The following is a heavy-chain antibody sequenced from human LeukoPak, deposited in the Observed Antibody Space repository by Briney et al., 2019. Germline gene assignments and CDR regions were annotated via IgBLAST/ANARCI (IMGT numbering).Heavy chain of an antibody. CDR1: GFSFSDYY. V-gene: IGHV3-11*01. CDR3: ASVLWFGGIFFDY. Sequence: PGGSLRLSCAASGFSFSDYYMSWVRQAPGKGLEWVSYMSNSGATIYYADSVKGRFSISRDNPKKSLYLQMNSLRAEDTAVYYCASVLWFGGIFFDYWGQGILVTVSS. D-gene: IGHD3-10*01. J-gene: IGHJ4*02. CDR2: MSNSGATI.